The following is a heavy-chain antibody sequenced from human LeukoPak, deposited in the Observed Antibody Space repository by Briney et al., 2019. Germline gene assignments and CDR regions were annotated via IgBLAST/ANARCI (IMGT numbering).Heavy chain of an antibody. CDR3: ARVRATVTIQRYYFDY. D-gene: IGHD4-17*01. CDR1: GGTFSSYA. Sequence: SVKVSCKASGGTFSSYAISWVRQAPGQGLEWMGRIIPILGIANYAQKFQGRVTITADKSTSTAYMELSSLRSEDTAVYYRARVRATVTIQRYYFDYWGQGTLVTVSS. V-gene: IGHV1-69*04. J-gene: IGHJ4*02. CDR2: IIPILGIA.